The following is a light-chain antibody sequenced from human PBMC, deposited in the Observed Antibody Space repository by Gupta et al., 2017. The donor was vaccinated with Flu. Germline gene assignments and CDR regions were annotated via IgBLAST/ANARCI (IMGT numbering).Light chain of an antibody. CDR2: DVS. CDR3: TSYTSSSTLV. V-gene: IGLV2-14*04. Sequence: SITVSGTGTSSEVGGDNYVSWYQQNPGKAHKLMIYDVSNRPAGGANRFSGSKDGNTASLTIAGRQAEDEDDYYGTSYTSSSTLVFGGGTKLTVL. J-gene: IGLJ3*02. CDR1: SSEVGGDNY.